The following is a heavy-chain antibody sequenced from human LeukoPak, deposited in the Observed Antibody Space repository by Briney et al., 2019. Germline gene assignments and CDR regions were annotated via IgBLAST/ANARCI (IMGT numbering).Heavy chain of an antibody. CDR2: IKQAGSAN. V-gene: IGHV3-7*01. D-gene: IGHD2-15*01. CDR3: ASGGRCCLLDY. CDR1: GFTFSSYC. J-gene: IGHJ4*02. Sequence: GGSLRLTCAASGFTFSSYCLSWFRQDPGKGLEWVANIKQAGSANYNVDSVKGRSTISRDNAKNSLDLQMNCLSAEDTAVYYCASGGRCCLLDYWGQGTLVTVSS.